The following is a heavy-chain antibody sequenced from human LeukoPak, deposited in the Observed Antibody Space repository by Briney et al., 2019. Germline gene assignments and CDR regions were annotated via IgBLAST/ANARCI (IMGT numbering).Heavy chain of an antibody. D-gene: IGHD6-19*01. J-gene: IGHJ4*02. CDR2: INPSGGST. CDR1: GYTFTSYY. V-gene: IGHV1-46*01. Sequence: ASVKVSCKASGYTFTSYYMHWVRQAPGQGLEWMGIINPSGGSTSYAQKFQGRVTMTRGMSTSTVYMELSSLRSEDTAVYYCAREVQGVAVVDYWGQGTLVTVSS. CDR3: AREVQGVAVVDY.